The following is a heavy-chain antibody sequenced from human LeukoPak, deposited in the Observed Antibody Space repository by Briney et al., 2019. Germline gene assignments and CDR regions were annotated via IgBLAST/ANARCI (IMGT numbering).Heavy chain of an antibody. V-gene: IGHV4-38-2*02. J-gene: IGHJ6*03. CDR2: IYHSGST. CDR3: ARVPDFWSGYDYFNYYYYMDV. CDR1: GYSISSGYY. D-gene: IGHD3-3*01. Sequence: SETLSLTCTVSGYSISSGYYWGWIRQPPGKGLEWIGSIYHSGSTYYNPSLKSRVTISVDKSKNQFSLKLSSVTAADTAVYYCARVPDFWSGYDYFNYYYYMDVWGKGTTVTVSS.